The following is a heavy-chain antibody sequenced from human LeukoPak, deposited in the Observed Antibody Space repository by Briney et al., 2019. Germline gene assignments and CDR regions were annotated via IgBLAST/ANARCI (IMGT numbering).Heavy chain of an antibody. CDR1: GYTFTGYY. CDR3: ARDAALYYFDY. V-gene: IGHV1-2*02. Sequence: ASVKVSCKASGYTFTGYYMHWVRQAPGQGLEWMGWINPNSGGTNYAQKIQGRVTMTRDTSISTAYMELSRLRSDDTAVYYCARDAALYYFDYWGQGTLVTVSS. D-gene: IGHD2-15*01. J-gene: IGHJ4*02. CDR2: INPNSGGT.